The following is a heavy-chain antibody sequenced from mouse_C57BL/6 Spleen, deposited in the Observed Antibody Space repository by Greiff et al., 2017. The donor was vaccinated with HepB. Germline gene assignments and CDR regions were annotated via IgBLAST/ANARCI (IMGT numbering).Heavy chain of an antibody. J-gene: IGHJ1*03. CDR3: ARYGYGSSYVRYFDV. V-gene: IGHV1-18*01. D-gene: IGHD1-1*01. CDR1: GYTFTDYN. Sequence: EVQLQQSGPELVKPGASVKIPCKASGYTFTDYNMDWVKQSHGKSLEWIGDINPNNGGTIYNQKFKGKATLTVDKSSSTAYMELRSLTSEDTAVYYCARYGYGSSYVRYFDVWGTGTTVTVSS. CDR2: INPNNGGT.